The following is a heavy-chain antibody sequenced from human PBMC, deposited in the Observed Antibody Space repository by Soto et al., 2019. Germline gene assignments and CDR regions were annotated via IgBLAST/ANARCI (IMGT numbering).Heavy chain of an antibody. V-gene: IGHV4-4*02. CDR2: IYHSGST. CDR1: GGSISSSNW. J-gene: IGHJ6*02. D-gene: IGHD3-3*01. CDR3: ARVRLEQKHPEGYYYYGMDV. Sequence: SETLSLTCAVSGGSISSSNWWSWVRQPPGKGLEWIGEIYHSGSTNYNPSLKSRVTISVDKSKNQFSLKLSSVTAADTAGYYCARVRLEQKHPEGYYYYGMDVWGQGTTVTVSS.